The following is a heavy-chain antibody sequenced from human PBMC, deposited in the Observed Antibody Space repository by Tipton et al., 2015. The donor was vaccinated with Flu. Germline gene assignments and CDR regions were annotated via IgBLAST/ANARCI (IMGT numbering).Heavy chain of an antibody. V-gene: IGHV1-46*01. D-gene: IGHD5-12*01. Sequence: QSGAEVKEPGASVKVSCKASGYTFTSYYMHWVRQAPGQGLEWMGIINPSGGSTSYAQKFQGRVTMTRDTSTSTVYMELSSLRSEDAAVYYCARRLAGGYDIDYWGQGALVTVSS. CDR1: GYTFTSYY. J-gene: IGHJ4*02. CDR2: INPSGGST. CDR3: ARRLAGGYDIDY.